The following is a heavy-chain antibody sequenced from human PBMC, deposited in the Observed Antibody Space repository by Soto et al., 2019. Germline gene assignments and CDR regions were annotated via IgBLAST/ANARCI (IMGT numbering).Heavy chain of an antibody. V-gene: IGHV4-39*01. CDR3: ASVSYYAYYFDY. CDR2: IYYSGNT. J-gene: IGHJ4*02. CDR1: GGSISSSSYY. D-gene: IGHD3-10*01. Sequence: LSETLSLTCTVSGGSISSSSYYWGWIRQPPGKGLEWIGSIYYSGNTYYNPSLKSRVTISVDTSKNQFSLKLRSVTAADTAVYYCASVSYYAYYFDYWGQGTLVTVSS.